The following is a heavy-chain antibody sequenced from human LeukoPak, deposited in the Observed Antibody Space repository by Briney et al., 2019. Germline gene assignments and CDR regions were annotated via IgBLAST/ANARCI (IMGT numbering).Heavy chain of an antibody. V-gene: IGHV3-30-3*01. Sequence: PGGSLRLSCAASGFTFSSYAMHWVRQAPGKGLEWVAVISYDGSNKYYAGSVKGRFTISRDNSKNTLYLQMNSLRAEDTAVYYCARGQSSGWAEGSYYFDYWGQGTLVTVSS. J-gene: IGHJ4*02. D-gene: IGHD6-19*01. CDR1: GFTFSSYA. CDR2: ISYDGSNK. CDR3: ARGQSSGWAEGSYYFDY.